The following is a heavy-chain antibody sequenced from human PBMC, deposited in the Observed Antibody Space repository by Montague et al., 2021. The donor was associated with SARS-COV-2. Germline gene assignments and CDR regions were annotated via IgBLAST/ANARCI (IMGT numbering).Heavy chain of an antibody. CDR3: ARSVQFAYGLDF. D-gene: IGHD3-16*01. CDR2: ISHTEST. J-gene: IGHJ6*02. V-gene: IGHV4-59*08. CDR1: SGSISNYY. Sequence: SETLSLTCTVSSGSISNYYWSWIRQPPGKGLEWIGFISHTESTNYNPSRVSRVSISIDTSKSQFYLRGRSVAAAEKAGYYCARSVQFAYGLDFWGQGTTVTISS.